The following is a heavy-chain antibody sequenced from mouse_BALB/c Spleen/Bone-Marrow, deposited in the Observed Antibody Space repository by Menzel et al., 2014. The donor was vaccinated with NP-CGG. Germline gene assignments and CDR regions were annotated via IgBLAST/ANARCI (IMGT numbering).Heavy chain of an antibody. V-gene: IGHV3-2*02. D-gene: IGHD3-1*01. CDR3: ARGGARATGWFAY. CDR2: ISYSGST. CDR1: GYSITSDYA. Sequence: EVQLQESGPGLVKPSQSLSLTCTVTGYSITSDYAWNWIQQFPGNKLEWMGYISYSGSTSYNPSLKSRISITRDTSKNQFFLQLNSVTTEDTATYYCARGGARATGWFAYWGQGTLVTVSA. J-gene: IGHJ3*01.